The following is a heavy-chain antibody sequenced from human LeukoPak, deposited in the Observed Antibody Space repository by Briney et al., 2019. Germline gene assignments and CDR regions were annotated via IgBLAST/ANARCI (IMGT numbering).Heavy chain of an antibody. CDR1: GGSIINYY. CDR3: TRTQFYDSTGYSPGHYMDV. CDR2: IYITGTT. V-gene: IGHV4-4*07. D-gene: IGHD3-22*01. Sequence: SETLSLTCSVSGGSIINYYWSWIRQPAGKGLEWIGRIYITGTTNYNPSLKSRVTMSVDTSENQVSLKLTSVTAADTAVYYCTRTQFYDSTGYSPGHYMDVWGKGTTVTVSS. J-gene: IGHJ6*03.